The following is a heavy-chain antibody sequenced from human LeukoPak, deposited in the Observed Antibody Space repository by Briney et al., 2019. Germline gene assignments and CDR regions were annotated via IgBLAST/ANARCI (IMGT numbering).Heavy chain of an antibody. CDR1: RFTFRNYA. J-gene: IGHJ6*03. V-gene: IGHV3-30*04. CDR2: ISSDGTNK. Sequence: PGGSLRLSCAASRFTFRNYAMHWVRQAPGKGLEWVAVISSDGTNKYYADSVKGRFTISRDNSKNTLYLQMNSLRAEDTAVYYCARGLIDSSHRSGYYYYYYMDVWGKGTTVTVSS. CDR3: ARGLIDSSHRSGYYYYYYMDV. D-gene: IGHD6-6*01.